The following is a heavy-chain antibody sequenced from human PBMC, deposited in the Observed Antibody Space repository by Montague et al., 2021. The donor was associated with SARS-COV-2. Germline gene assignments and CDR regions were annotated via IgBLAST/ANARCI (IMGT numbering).Heavy chain of an antibody. CDR3: ARHMGHVLVSVTGANWFDP. Sequence: SETLSLTCTVSGGSISSTAYYWGWIRQPPGKGLEWIGSIYYTVNTYYNPSLKSRVTISVDASKNQFSLTLSSVSAADTAVYYCARHMGHVLVSVTGANWFDPWGQGTLVTVSS. CDR2: IYYTVNT. CDR1: GGSISSTAYY. J-gene: IGHJ5*02. D-gene: IGHD5/OR15-5a*01. V-gene: IGHV4-39*01.